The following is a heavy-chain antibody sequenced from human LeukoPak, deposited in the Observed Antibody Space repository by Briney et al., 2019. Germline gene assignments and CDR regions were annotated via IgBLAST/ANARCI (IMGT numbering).Heavy chain of an antibody. CDR3: AREGMNYDFWSGGPYYYYMDV. D-gene: IGHD3-3*01. J-gene: IGHJ6*03. Sequence: ASVKVSCKASGYTFTSYDINWVRQATGQGLEWMGWMNPNSGGTNYAQKFQGWVTMTRDTSISTAYMELSRLRSDDTAVYYCAREGMNYDFWSGGPYYYYMDVWGKGTTVTVSS. CDR2: MNPNSGGT. V-gene: IGHV1-2*04. CDR1: GYTFTSYD.